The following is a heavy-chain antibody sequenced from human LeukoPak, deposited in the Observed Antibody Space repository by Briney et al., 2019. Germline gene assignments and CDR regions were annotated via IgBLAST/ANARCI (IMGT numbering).Heavy chain of an antibody. V-gene: IGHV3-30*02. CDR3: AKDGTRWSYDY. J-gene: IGHJ4*02. Sequence: GSSLRLSCAASGFSFSSYAMHWVRQAPGKGLEWVAFIRHDGSDKYYADSVKGRFTISRDNSKNTLYLQMNSLSAEDTAVYYCAKDGTRWSYDYWGQGTLVTVSS. D-gene: IGHD2-15*01. CDR1: GFSFSSYA. CDR2: IRHDGSDK.